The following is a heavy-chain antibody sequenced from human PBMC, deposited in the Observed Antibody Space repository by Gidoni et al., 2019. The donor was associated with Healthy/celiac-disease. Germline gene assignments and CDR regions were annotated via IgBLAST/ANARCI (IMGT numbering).Heavy chain of an antibody. Sequence: QVQLVQSGAEVKKPGSSVKVSCKASGGTFSSYAISWVRKAPGQGLEWMGGIIPIFGTANYAQKFQGRVTITADESTSTAYMELSSLRSEDTAVYYCARDPRDTVTHWYFDLWGRGTLVTVSS. D-gene: IGHD4-17*01. CDR3: ARDPRDTVTHWYFDL. J-gene: IGHJ2*01. V-gene: IGHV1-69*01. CDR2: IIPIFGTA. CDR1: GGTFSSYA.